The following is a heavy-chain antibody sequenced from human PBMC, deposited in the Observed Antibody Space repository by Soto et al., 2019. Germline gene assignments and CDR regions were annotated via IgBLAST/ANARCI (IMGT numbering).Heavy chain of an antibody. V-gene: IGHV1-2*06. J-gene: IGHJ5*02. CDR1: GYTFTGYY. D-gene: IGHD6-6*01. CDR3: ARVSSSSSAAYNCFDP. CDR2: INPNSGGT. Sequence: ASVKVSCKASGYTFTGYYMHWVRQAPGQGLEWMGRINPNSGGTNYAQKFQGRVTMTRDTSISTAYMELSRLRSDDTAVYYCARVSSSSSAAYNCFDPWCQGTLVTVSS.